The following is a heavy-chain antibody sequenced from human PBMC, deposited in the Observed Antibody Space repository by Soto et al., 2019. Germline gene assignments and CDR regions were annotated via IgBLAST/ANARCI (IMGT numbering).Heavy chain of an antibody. D-gene: IGHD6-19*01. CDR2: VFHTGTT. J-gene: IGHJ4*02. Sequence: QVQLQESGPGLVKPSGTLSLTCAVSGDSVSSPYYWCWVRQPPGKGLEWIGEVFHTGTTSYNPSLRSRVTISMDKSNNQFSLDLSSVTAADTAVHYCARSAGWYAVHSWGPGTLVIVSS. CDR1: GDSVSSPYY. CDR3: ARSAGWYAVHS. V-gene: IGHV4-4*02.